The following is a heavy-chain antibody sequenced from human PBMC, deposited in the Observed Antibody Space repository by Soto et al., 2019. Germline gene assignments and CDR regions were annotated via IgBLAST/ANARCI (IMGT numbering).Heavy chain of an antibody. Sequence: QVHLVQSGAEVKKPGASVKVSCQGSGYAFTTYGITWVRQAPGQGLEWMGWISAHNGNTNYAQKIQGRVTVTRDTSTSTAYMELRSLRYDDTVVYYCARGRYGDYWGQGALVTVSS. CDR1: GYAFTTYG. J-gene: IGHJ4*02. CDR3: ARGRYGDY. V-gene: IGHV1-18*01. CDR2: ISAHNGNT. D-gene: IGHD1-1*01.